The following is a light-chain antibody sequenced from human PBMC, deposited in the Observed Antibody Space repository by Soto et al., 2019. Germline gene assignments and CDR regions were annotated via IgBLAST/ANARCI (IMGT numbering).Light chain of an antibody. CDR1: SSDVGGYNH. CDR2: AVS. CDR3: CSYTSLSTVV. J-gene: IGLJ2*01. V-gene: IGLV2-14*01. Sequence: QSALTQPASVSGSPGQSITSSCTGTSSDVGGYNHVSWYQHSPGKAPKLILFAVSDRPSGVSHRFSGSKSGNTASLTISGLQGDDEADYYCCSYTSLSTVVFGGGTKLTVL.